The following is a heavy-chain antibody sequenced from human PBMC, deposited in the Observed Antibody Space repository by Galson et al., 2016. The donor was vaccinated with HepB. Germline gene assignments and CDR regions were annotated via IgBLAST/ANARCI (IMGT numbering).Heavy chain of an antibody. V-gene: IGHV1-46*01. J-gene: IGHJ4*02. CDR2: INPRGGST. CDR3: AREGVDLGATVPHFES. D-gene: IGHD5-12*01. Sequence: SVKVSCKASGYRFLNYGINWVRQAPGQGLEWVGVINPRGGSTSTAQKFQGRLTLTTDTSTKMFYLELSSLNPEDTAIYYCAREGVDLGATVPHFESWGQGSLVAVSS. CDR1: GYRFLNYG.